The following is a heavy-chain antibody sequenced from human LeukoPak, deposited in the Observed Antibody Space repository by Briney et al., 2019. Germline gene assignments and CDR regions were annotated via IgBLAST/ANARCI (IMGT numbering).Heavy chain of an antibody. D-gene: IGHD3-10*01. Sequence: GGSLRLSCAASGFTFSSYSMNWVRQAPGKGLEWVANIKQDGSEKYYVDSVKGRFTISRDNAKNSLYLQMNSLRAEDTAVYYCAKERNYYGSDALIDYWGQGTLVTVSS. CDR3: AKERNYYGSDALIDY. CDR2: IKQDGSEK. J-gene: IGHJ4*02. CDR1: GFTFSSYS. V-gene: IGHV3-7*01.